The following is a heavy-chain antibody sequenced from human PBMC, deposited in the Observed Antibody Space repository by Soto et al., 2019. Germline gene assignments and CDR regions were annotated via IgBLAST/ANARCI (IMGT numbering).Heavy chain of an antibody. V-gene: IGHV4-34*01. CDR1: GGSFSVYY. Sequence: ETLSLTCAVYGGSFSVYYWSWIRQPPGKGLEWIGEINHSGSTNYNPSLKSRVTISVDTSKNQFSLKLSSVTAADTAVYYCASEIPNWKEVDYWGQGTLVTVSS. CDR2: INHSGST. CDR3: ASEIPNWKEVDY. D-gene: IGHD1-20*01. J-gene: IGHJ4*02.